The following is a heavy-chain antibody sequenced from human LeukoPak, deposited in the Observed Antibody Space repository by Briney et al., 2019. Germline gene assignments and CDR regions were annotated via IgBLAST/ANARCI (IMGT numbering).Heavy chain of an antibody. CDR3: ARGRGSYSADY. D-gene: IGHD1-26*01. V-gene: IGHV3-30-3*01. CDR2: LSYDGSNE. CDR1: RFTFSNYP. J-gene: IGHJ4*02. Sequence: GGSLRLSCAASRFTFSNYPMHWVRQPPAKGLKGVALLSYDGSNECYADSVKGRFTISRDNSKNTLYLQMNSLRAEDTAVYYCARGRGSYSADYWGQGTLVTVSS.